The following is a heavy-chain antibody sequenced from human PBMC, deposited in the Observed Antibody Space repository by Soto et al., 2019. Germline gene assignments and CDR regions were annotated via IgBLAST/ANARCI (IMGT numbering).Heavy chain of an antibody. V-gene: IGHV1-2*04. Sequence: ASVKVSCKASGYTFTGYYMHWVRQAPGQGLEWMGWINPNSGGTNYAQKFQGWVTMTRDTSISTAYMELSRLRSDDTAVYYCARDRRSYYGMDVWGQGTTITVSS. CDR3: ARDRRSYYGMDV. CDR2: INPNSGGT. J-gene: IGHJ6*02. CDR1: GYTFTGYY.